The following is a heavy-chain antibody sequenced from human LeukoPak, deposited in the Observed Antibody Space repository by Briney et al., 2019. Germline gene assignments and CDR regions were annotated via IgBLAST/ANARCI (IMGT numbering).Heavy chain of an antibody. CDR3: TKEEQQLVHYYYYYMDV. D-gene: IGHD6-13*01. J-gene: IGHJ6*03. CDR2: ISGSGGST. V-gene: IGHV3-23*01. Sequence: GGSLRLSCAASGFTFSSYAMSWVRQAPGKGLERVSAISGSGGSTYYADSVKGRFTISRDNSKNTLYLQMNSLRAEDTAVYYCTKEEQQLVHYYYYYMDVWGKGTTVTVSS. CDR1: GFTFSSYA.